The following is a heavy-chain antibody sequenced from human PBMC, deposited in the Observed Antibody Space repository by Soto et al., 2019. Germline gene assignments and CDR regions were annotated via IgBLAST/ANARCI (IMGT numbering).Heavy chain of an antibody. D-gene: IGHD5-12*01. CDR1: GFTFSSYD. CDR2: IGTAGDT. V-gene: IGHV3-13*04. Sequence: EVQLVESGGGLVQPGGSLRLSCAASGFTFSSYDMHWVRQATGKGLEWVSAIGTAGDTYYPGSVKGRFTISRENAKNSFYLQMNSLRAGDTAVYYCARGGGRVATTWFDPWGQGSLVTVSS. J-gene: IGHJ5*02. CDR3: ARGGGRVATTWFDP.